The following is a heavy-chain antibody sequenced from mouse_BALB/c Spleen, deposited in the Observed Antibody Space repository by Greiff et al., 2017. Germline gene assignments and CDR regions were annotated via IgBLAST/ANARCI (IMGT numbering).Heavy chain of an antibody. CDR3: ASVYY. V-gene: IGHV1-66*01. Sequence: QVQLQQSGPELVKPGALVKISCKASGYTFTSYDINWVKQRPGQGLEWIGRIDPANGNTKYDPKFQGKATITADTSSNTAYLQLSSLTSEDTAVYYCASVYYWGQGTLVTVSA. CDR1: GYTFTSYD. J-gene: IGHJ3*01. CDR2: IDPANGNT.